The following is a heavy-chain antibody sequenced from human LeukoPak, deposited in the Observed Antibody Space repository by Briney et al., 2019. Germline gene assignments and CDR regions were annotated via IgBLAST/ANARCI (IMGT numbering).Heavy chain of an antibody. CDR2: SNEDGSTT. CDR1: GFTFSSNW. D-gene: IGHD1-26*01. J-gene: IGHJ4*02. Sequence: GGSLRLSCAASGFTFSSNWMHWVRQAPGKGLVWVSRSNEDGSTTNYADSVKGRFTISRDNAKNTLYLQMNSLTAEDTAVYYCIRDLGGRTGHWGQGTLVSVSS. CDR3: IRDLGGRTGH. V-gene: IGHV3-74*01.